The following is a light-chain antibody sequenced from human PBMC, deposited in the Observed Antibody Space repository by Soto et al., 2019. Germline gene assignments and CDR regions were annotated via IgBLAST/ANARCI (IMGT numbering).Light chain of an antibody. Sequence: EIVLTQSPGTLSLSPGERATLSCRASQSVSSSYLAWYQQKPGQAPRLLIYGASSRATGIPDRFSGSGSGTDFTLTISRLEPEDFAVYYCKQYGSSPLTFGGGNKVEIK. CDR3: KQYGSSPLT. J-gene: IGKJ4*01. V-gene: IGKV3-20*01. CDR1: QSVSSSY. CDR2: GAS.